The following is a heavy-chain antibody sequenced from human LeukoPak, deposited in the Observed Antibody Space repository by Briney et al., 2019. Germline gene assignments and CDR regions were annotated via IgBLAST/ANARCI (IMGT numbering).Heavy chain of an antibody. CDR2: ISSSSSYI. CDR1: GFTFSSYS. CDR3: AKDLNHDRYRVYYYGMDV. V-gene: IGHV3-21*01. D-gene: IGHD3-22*01. J-gene: IGHJ6*02. Sequence: GGSLRLSCAASGFTFSSYSMNWVRQAPGKGLEWVSSISSSSSYIYYADSVKGRFTISRDNSKNTLYLQMNSLRAEDTAVYYCAKDLNHDRYRVYYYGMDVWGQGTTVTVSS.